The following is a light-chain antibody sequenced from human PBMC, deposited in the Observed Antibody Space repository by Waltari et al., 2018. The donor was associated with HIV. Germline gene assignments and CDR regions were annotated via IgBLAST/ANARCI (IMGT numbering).Light chain of an antibody. Sequence: HSVLTQPPSVSGAPGQNIIISCSGNNSNIGADYDVHWYQQVPGIAPKVLIYGNNNRPSRVPDRFSAAKSGTSAALSITGLQADDESDYFCQSYDVTLRSVVFGGGTRVTAL. CDR3: QSYDVTLRSVV. V-gene: IGLV1-40*01. J-gene: IGLJ1*01. CDR2: GNN. CDR1: NSNIGADYD.